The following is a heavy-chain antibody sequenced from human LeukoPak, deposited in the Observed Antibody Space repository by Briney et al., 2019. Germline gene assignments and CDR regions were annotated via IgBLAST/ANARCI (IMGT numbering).Heavy chain of an antibody. CDR1: GFTFSSYA. CDR3: ARSVTHPGNPDY. Sequence: GRSLRLSCAASGFTFSSYAMHWVRQAPGKGLEWVAVISYDESNKYYADSVKGRFTISRDNAKNSLYLQMNSLRAEDTAVYYCARSVTHPGNPDYWGQGTLVTVSS. V-gene: IGHV3-30-3*01. J-gene: IGHJ4*02. CDR2: ISYDESNK. D-gene: IGHD1-14*01.